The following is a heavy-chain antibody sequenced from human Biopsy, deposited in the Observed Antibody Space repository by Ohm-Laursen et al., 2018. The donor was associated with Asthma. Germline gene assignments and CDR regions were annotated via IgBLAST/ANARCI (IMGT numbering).Heavy chain of an antibody. Sequence: GSLRLSCTASGFAVSRDYMFWVRQALGKGLEWVSVIYSGGTPHTADSVRGRFTISRDYSKNTLYLQMHSLRAEDTAVYYCARGDSSNWSHYYFDYWGQGTLVTVSS. D-gene: IGHD3-22*01. J-gene: IGHJ4*02. CDR1: GFAVSRDY. V-gene: IGHV3-53*01. CDR2: IYSGGTP. CDR3: ARGDSSNWSHYYFDY.